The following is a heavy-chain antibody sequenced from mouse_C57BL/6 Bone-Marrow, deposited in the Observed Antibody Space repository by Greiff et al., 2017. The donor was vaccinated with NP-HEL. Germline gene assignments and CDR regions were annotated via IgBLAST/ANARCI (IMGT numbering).Heavy chain of an antibody. CDR2: IDPSDSYT. CDR3: ARKGLYDYDWYFDV. CDR1: GYTFTSYW. V-gene: IGHV1-69*01. J-gene: IGHJ1*03. D-gene: IGHD2-4*01. Sequence: QVQLNQPGAELVMPGASVKLSCKASGYTFTSYWMHWVKQRPGQGLEWIGEIDPSDSYTNYNQKFKGKSTLTVDKSSSTAYMQLSSLTSEDSAVYYCARKGLYDYDWYFDVWGTGTTVTVSS.